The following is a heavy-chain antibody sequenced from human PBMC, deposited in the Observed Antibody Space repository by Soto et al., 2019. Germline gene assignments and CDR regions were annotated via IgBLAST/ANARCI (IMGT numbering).Heavy chain of an antibody. V-gene: IGHV3-9*01. D-gene: IGHD6-6*01. Sequence: SLRLSCAASGFTFDDYAMHWVRQAPGKGLEWVSGISWNSGSIGYADSVKGRFTISRDNAKNSLYLQMNSLRAEDTALYYCAKVIGSSLGGWFDPWGQGTLVTVSS. CDR2: ISWNSGSI. CDR3: AKVIGSSLGGWFDP. CDR1: GFTFDDYA. J-gene: IGHJ5*02.